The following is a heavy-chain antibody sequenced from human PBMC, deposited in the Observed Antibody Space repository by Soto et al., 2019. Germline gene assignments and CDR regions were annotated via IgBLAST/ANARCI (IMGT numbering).Heavy chain of an antibody. CDR2: IYPGDSDT. V-gene: IGHV5-51*01. CDR3: ARTMVSAYYYYGMDV. Sequence: GESLRISCKGSGYSFTSYWIGGVRQMPGKGLEWMGIIYPGDSDTRYSPSFQGQVTISADKSISTAYLQWSSLKASDTAMYYCARTMVSAYYYYGMDVWGQGTTVTVSS. J-gene: IGHJ6*02. CDR1: GYSFTSYW. D-gene: IGHD2-21*01.